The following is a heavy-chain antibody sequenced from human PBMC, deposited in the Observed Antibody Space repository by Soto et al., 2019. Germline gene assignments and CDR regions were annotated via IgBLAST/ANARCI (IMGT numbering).Heavy chain of an antibody. CDR2: IYPGDSET. D-gene: IGHD6-19*01. V-gene: IGHV5-51*01. CDR1: GFSFTSYW. CDR3: ARPPLPGIVVPGGYNYHDGLDV. Sequence: EMQLVQSGAEVKKPGESLKISCKGSGFSFTSYWIGWVRQMPGKGLEWMGIIYPGDSETKYSPSFEGQVTISADKSTNTAYLQWSSLKASDTATYYCARPPLPGIVVPGGYNYHDGLDVWGQGTPVTVSS. J-gene: IGHJ6*02.